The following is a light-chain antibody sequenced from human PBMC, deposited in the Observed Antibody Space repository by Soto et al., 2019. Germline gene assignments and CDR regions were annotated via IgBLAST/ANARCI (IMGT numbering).Light chain of an antibody. Sequence: EIVLTQSPGTLSLSPGERATLSCRASQSVSSSYLAWYQQKPGQAPRLLIYDASSRATGIPDRFSGSGFGTDFTLTISRLEPDDFAVHYCHQYGNSPWTFGQGTKVDIK. J-gene: IGKJ1*01. V-gene: IGKV3-20*01. CDR1: QSVSSSY. CDR3: HQYGNSPWT. CDR2: DAS.